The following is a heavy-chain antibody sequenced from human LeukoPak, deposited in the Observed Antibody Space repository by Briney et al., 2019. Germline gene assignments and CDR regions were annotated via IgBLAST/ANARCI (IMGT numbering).Heavy chain of an antibody. Sequence: SETLSLTCTVSGGSISSYYWSWIRQPPGKGLEWIGCIYYSGSTNYNPSLKSRVTISIDTSKNQFSLKLTSVTAADTAVYYCARLITMVRGVSGIPATNNWFDPWGQGALVTVSS. CDR3: ARLITMVRGVSGIPATNNWFDP. J-gene: IGHJ5*02. CDR2: IYYSGST. V-gene: IGHV4-59*08. CDR1: GGSISSYY. D-gene: IGHD3-10*01.